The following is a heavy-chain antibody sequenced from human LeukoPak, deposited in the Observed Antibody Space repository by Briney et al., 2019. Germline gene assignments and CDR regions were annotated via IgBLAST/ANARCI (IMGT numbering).Heavy chain of an antibody. J-gene: IGHJ4*02. D-gene: IGHD1-26*01. V-gene: IGHV3-30*18. Sequence: GGSLRLSCAASGFTFSSYGMHWVRQAPGKGLEWVAVISYDGSNKYYADSVKGRFTISRDNSKNTLYLQMNSLRAEDTAVYYCAKVVRGLDYWGQGTLVTVSS. CDR2: ISYDGSNK. CDR1: GFTFSSYG. CDR3: AKVVRGLDY.